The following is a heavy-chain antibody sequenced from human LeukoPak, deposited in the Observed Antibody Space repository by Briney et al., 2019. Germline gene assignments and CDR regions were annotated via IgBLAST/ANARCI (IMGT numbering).Heavy chain of an antibody. CDR2: IIPILGIA. CDR3: ARGTLWFGDERTLDY. J-gene: IGHJ4*02. CDR1: GGTFSSYA. V-gene: IGHV1-69*04. Sequence: GASVKVSCKASGGTFSSYAISWVRQAPGQGLEWMGRIIPILGIANYAQKFQGRVTITADKSTSTAYMELSSLRSEDTAVYYCARGTLWFGDERTLDYWGQGTLVTVSS. D-gene: IGHD3-10*01.